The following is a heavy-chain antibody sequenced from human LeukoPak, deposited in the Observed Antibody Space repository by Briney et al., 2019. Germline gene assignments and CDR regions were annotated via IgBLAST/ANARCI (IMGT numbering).Heavy chain of an antibody. CDR3: ARHNIGGGYGY. Sequence: SLKIXXXGSXYSINNYWIGWVRQVPGKGLEWMGIIYPADSDIRYSPSFQGQVTISADKSISTAYLQWSSLKASDTAMYYCARHNIGGGYGYWGQGTLVTVSS. CDR2: IYPADSDI. D-gene: IGHD5-12*01. J-gene: IGHJ4*02. V-gene: IGHV5-51*01. CDR1: XYSINNYW.